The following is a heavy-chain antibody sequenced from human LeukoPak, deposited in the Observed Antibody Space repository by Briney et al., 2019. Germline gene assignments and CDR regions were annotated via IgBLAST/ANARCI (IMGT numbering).Heavy chain of an antibody. Sequence: SETLSLTCTVSGGSISSYYWSWIRQPPGKGLEWIGYISYSGGTNYNPSLKSRVTISVDTSKNQFSLKLSSVTAADTAVYYCARDLLPGIAAAEWGFDPWGQGTLVTVSS. D-gene: IGHD6-13*01. CDR2: ISYSGGT. V-gene: IGHV4-59*12. CDR1: GGSISSYY. J-gene: IGHJ5*02. CDR3: ARDLLPGIAAAEWGFDP.